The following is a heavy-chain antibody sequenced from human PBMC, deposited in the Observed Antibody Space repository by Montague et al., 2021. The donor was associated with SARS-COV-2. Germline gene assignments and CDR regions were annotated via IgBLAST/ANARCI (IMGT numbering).Heavy chain of an antibody. V-gene: IGHV4-39*07. D-gene: IGHD3-22*01. CDR2: IYYSGST. CDR1: GVSISSSTYY. J-gene: IGHJ5*02. CDR3: ARRPYYYDSSGQFDP. Sequence: SETLSLTCTVSGVSISSSTYYWGWIRQPPGKGLEWIASIYYSGSTYFNPSLKSRVAISIDTSKNQFSLKLSSVTAADTAVHYCARRPYYYDSSGQFDPWGQGVLVTVSS.